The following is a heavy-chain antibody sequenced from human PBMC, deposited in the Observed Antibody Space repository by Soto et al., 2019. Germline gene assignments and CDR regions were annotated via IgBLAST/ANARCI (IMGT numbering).Heavy chain of an antibody. CDR1: GFSLTTSGVG. Sequence: QITLNESGPTQVKPRQTLTLTCTFSGFSLTTSGVGVGWIRQSPGKAPEWLALSYWDDDKRYSPSLNSRLTPTKDTTKIQVVLTMADLDPADPATYYCAHRVLLTVFALVTTTAIYFDFWGQGAPVAVAS. J-gene: IGHJ4*02. CDR2: SYWDDDK. CDR3: AHRVLLTVFALVTTTAIYFDF. V-gene: IGHV2-5*02. D-gene: IGHD3-3*01.